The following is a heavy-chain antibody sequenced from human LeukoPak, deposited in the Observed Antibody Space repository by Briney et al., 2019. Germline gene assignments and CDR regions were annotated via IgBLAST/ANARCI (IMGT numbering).Heavy chain of an antibody. D-gene: IGHD3-10*01. CDR2: INPNSGGT. J-gene: IGHJ6*03. Sequence: ASVKVSCKASGYTFTGYYMHWVRQAPGQGLEWMGWINPNSGGTNYAQKFQGRVTMTRDTSISTAYMELSRLRSDDTAVYYCASGPRVLWFGELSANYMDVWGKGTTVTVSS. CDR1: GYTFTGYY. V-gene: IGHV1-2*02. CDR3: ASGPRVLWFGELSANYMDV.